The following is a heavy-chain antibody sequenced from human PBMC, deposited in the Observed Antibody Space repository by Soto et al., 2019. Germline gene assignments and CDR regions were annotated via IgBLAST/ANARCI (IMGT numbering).Heavy chain of an antibody. CDR2: IYYSGST. CDR3: ARIGLTTALL. CDR1: GGSINSGDYY. V-gene: IGHV4-30-4*01. D-gene: IGHD4-17*01. Sequence: QVQLQESGPGLVKPSQTLSLTCTVSGGSINSGDYYWSWIRQPPGKGLEWIGYIYYSGSTYYNPPRRSRVTTSIDTSKNHVFLNLSSVTAADTALYYCARIGLTTALLWGQGTLVTVSS. J-gene: IGHJ4*02.